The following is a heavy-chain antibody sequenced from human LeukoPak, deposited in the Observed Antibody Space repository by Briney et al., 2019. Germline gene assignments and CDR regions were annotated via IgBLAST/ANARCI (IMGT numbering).Heavy chain of an antibody. V-gene: IGHV3-7*01. D-gene: IGHD3-3*01. J-gene: IGHJ6*03. CDR1: GFTFSSYW. Sequence: SGGSLTLSCAASGFTFSSYWMSWVRQAPGKGREWVTNIKQDGSEKYYVDSVKGRFTISRDNAKNSLYLQMNSLRAEDTAVYYCARAGLTYYDFWSGYPYYMDVWGKGTTVTVSS. CDR2: IKQDGSEK. CDR3: ARAGLTYYDFWSGYPYYMDV.